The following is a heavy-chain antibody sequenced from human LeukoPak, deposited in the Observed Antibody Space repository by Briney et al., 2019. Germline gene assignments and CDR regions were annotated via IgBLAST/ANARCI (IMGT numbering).Heavy chain of an antibody. V-gene: IGHV1-18*01. CDR2: ISAYNGNT. CDR3: ARVSIMPNWFDP. D-gene: IGHD2-2*01. Sequence: GASVKVSCKASGYTFTSYGISWVRQAPGQGLEWMGWISAYNGNTNYAQTLQGRVTITTDTSTSTAYMELRSLRSDDTAVYYCARVSIMPNWFDPWGQGTLVTVSS. J-gene: IGHJ5*02. CDR1: GYTFTSYG.